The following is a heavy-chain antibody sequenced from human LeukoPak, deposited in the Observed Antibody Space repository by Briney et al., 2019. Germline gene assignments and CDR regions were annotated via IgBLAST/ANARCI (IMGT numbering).Heavy chain of an antibody. Sequence: KPSETLSLTCTVSGGSISSYYWSWIRQPPGKGLEWIGYIYYSGSTNYNPSLKSRVTILVDTSKNQFSLKLSSVTAADTAVYYCARANGFHYYYDSSGGHFDYWGQGTLVTVSS. CDR1: GGSISSYY. CDR2: IYYSGST. D-gene: IGHD3-22*01. J-gene: IGHJ4*02. V-gene: IGHV4-59*08. CDR3: ARANGFHYYYDSSGGHFDY.